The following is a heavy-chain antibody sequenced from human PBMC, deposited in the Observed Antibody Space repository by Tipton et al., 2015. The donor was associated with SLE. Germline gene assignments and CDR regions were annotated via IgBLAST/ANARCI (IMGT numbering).Heavy chain of an antibody. J-gene: IGHJ1*01. V-gene: IGHV1-69*01. CDR1: GGTFSSYA. CDR3: ASGDCSSTSCYRAEYFQH. D-gene: IGHD2-2*01. CDR2: IIPLFGTA. Sequence: QGQLVQSGAEVKKPGSSVKVSCKASGGTFSSYAISWVRQAPGQGLEWMGGIIPLFGTANYAQKFQGRVTITTDESTSTAYMELSSLRSEGTAVYYCASGDCSSTSCYRAEYFQHWGQGTLVTVSS.